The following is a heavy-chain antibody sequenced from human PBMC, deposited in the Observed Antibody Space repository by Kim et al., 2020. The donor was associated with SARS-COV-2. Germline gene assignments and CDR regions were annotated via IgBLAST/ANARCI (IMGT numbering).Heavy chain of an antibody. J-gene: IGHJ4*02. CDR3: ARGSIDRYSGYAY. D-gene: IGHD5-12*01. CDR1: GGSFSGYY. V-gene: IGHV4-34*01. CDR2: INHSGNT. Sequence: SETLSLTCAVYGGSFSGYYWSWIRQPPGKGLEWIGEINHSGNTNYNPSLKSRVTISVDTSKNQFSLKLSSVTAADTAVYYCARGSIDRYSGYAYWGQGTLVTVSS.